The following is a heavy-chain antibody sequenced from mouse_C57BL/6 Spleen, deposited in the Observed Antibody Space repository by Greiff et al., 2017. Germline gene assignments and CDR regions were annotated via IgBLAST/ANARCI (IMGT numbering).Heavy chain of an antibody. CDR3: ARKGLGRYFDV. V-gene: IGHV1-81*01. Sequence: LQESGAELARPGASVKLSCKASGYTFTSYGISWVKQRTGQGLEWIGEIYPRSGNTYYNEKFKGKATLTADKSSSTAYMELRSLTSEDSAVYFCARKGLGRYFDVWGTGTTVTVSS. D-gene: IGHD4-1*01. J-gene: IGHJ1*03. CDR1: GYTFTSYG. CDR2: IYPRSGNT.